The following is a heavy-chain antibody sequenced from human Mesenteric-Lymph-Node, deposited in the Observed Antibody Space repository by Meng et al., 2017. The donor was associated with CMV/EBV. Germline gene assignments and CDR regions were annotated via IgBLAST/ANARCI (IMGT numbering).Heavy chain of an antibody. Sequence: QITLKESGPTLVKSTHTLTLTCTFAGFSLSTSGVGVGWIRQPPGKALGWLALIYWDDDKRYSPSLKSRLTITKDTSKNQVVLTMTNMDPVDTATYYCAHSSGIAAAGPFYFDYWGQGTLVTVSS. V-gene: IGHV2-5*02. CDR1: GFSLSTSGVG. J-gene: IGHJ4*02. D-gene: IGHD6-13*01. CDR2: IYWDDDK. CDR3: AHSSGIAAAGPFYFDY.